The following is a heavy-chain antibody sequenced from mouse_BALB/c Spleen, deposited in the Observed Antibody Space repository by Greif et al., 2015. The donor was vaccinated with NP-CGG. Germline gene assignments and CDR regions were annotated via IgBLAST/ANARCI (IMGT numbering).Heavy chain of an antibody. D-gene: IGHD2-12*01. J-gene: IGHJ3*01. CDR3: ANACYKSLGFAY. CDR2: IDPATINP. V-gene: IGHV14-3*02. Sequence: EVKLVESGAELVKPGASVKLSCTASGFNIKYTYMHWVKQRPAQGLEWIGRIDPATINPTYDPKFQGQATITPDTSPNTACLQLSSLTSEDTAVYFCANACYKSLGFAYGRQGTLVTVSA. CDR1: GFNIKYTY.